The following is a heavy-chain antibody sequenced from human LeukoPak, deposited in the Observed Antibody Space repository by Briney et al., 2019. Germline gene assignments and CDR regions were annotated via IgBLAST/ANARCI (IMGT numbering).Heavy chain of an antibody. CDR2: VNRDGSET. Sequence: HAGGSLRLSCAASGFTLSNHWMTWVRQVPGRGPEWVANVNRDGSETYYLDSVKGRFTISRDNAKNSLYLQMNSLRVEDTAVYYCAKEGRSLQTYWGQGTLVTVSS. D-gene: IGHD5-24*01. V-gene: IGHV3-7*03. J-gene: IGHJ4*02. CDR3: AKEGRSLQTY. CDR1: GFTLSNHW.